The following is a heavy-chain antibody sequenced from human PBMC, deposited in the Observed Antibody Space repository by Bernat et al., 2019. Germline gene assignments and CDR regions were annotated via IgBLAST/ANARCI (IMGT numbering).Heavy chain of an antibody. V-gene: IGHV1-18*01. J-gene: IGHJ4*02. CDR1: GYTFTRYG. D-gene: IGHD3-9*01. CDR3: ARVPGEDDWNYIDY. CDR2: ISTKKGNT. Sequence: QVQLVEAGGEVKKPGASVKGSCKAAGYTFTRYGINWVRQAPGQGLEWMGWISTKKGNTKYAQKLQGRVTMTTETSTSTVYMELRSLRSDDTAVYYCARVPGEDDWNYIDYWGQVFLVTVSS.